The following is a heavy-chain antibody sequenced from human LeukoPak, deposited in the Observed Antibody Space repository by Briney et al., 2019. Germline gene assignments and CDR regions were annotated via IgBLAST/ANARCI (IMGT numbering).Heavy chain of an antibody. V-gene: IGHV4-59*12. Sequence: SETLSLTCTVSGGSISSYYWSWIRQPPGKGLEWVGYIYYSGSTNYNPSLKSRVTISVDTSKNQFSLKLSSVTAADTAVYYCARGQVTDRDYYDSSGIFDYWGQGTLVTVSS. CDR1: GGSISSYY. J-gene: IGHJ4*02. CDR2: IYYSGST. D-gene: IGHD3-22*01. CDR3: ARGQVTDRDYYDSSGIFDY.